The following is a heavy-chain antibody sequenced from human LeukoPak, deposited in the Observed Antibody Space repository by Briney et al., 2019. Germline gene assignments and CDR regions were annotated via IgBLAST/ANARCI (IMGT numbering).Heavy chain of an antibody. D-gene: IGHD3-9*01. CDR3: ARSPAKTYYDILTGLPGSYYYYMDV. CDR1: GYTFTSYD. V-gene: IGHV1-8*01. Sequence: GASVKVSCKASGYTFTSYDINWVRQATGQGLEWMGWMNPNSGNTGYAQKFQGRVTMTRNTSISTAYMELSSLRSEDTAVYYCARSPAKTYYDILTGLPGSYYYYMDVWGKGTTVTVSS. CDR2: MNPNSGNT. J-gene: IGHJ6*03.